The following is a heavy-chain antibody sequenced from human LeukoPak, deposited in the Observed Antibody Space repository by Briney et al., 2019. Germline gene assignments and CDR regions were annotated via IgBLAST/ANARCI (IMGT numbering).Heavy chain of an antibody. D-gene: IGHD3-10*01. Sequence: GGYLRLSSAASGFKISNHWMSWVRPAPGKGLEGVVNIYYDGSEKNFADSVKGPVSISRDNVKNSLSLQMSSLRVEDTAVYFCARDFVYDFASGSDYDRGIFDSWGQRALGTVSS. J-gene: IGHJ4*02. CDR2: IYYDGSEK. CDR3: ARDFVYDFASGSDYDRGIFDS. V-gene: IGHV3-7*01. CDR1: GFKISNHW.